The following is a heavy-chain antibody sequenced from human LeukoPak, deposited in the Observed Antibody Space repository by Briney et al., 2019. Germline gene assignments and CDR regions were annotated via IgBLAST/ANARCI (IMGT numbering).Heavy chain of an antibody. CDR3: ARAGSGSGWYFDY. V-gene: IGHV1-18*01. D-gene: IGHD6-19*01. J-gene: IGHJ4*02. Sequence: ASVKVSCTASGYSFTSQGITWVRQAPGQGLEWMGWISPYNGDTKCTQNLQGRVTMTTDTSTTTAYMELRSLRSDDTAVYYCARAGSGSGWYFDYWGQGTLVTVSS. CDR1: GYSFTSQG. CDR2: ISPYNGDT.